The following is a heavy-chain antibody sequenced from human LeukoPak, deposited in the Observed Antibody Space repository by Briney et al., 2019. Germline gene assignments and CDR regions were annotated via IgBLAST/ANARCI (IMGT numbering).Heavy chain of an antibody. CDR3: ARDRPAGASRLFVVQ. D-gene: IGHD3-3*01. V-gene: IGHV3-21*01. CDR1: GFTFSSYS. Sequence: GGSLRLSCAASGFTFSSYSMTWVRQAPGKGLEWVSSMSSGSRYIYYADSVRGRFTISRDNAKNSLYLLMNSLRAEDTAVYYCARDRPAGASRLFVVQWGQGTLVTVSS. CDR2: MSSGSRYI. J-gene: IGHJ4*02.